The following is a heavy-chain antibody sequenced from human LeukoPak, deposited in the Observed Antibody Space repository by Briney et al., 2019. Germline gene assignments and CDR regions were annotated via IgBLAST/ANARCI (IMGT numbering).Heavy chain of an antibody. D-gene: IGHD3-22*01. V-gene: IGHV4-39*01. CDR2: IYYSGST. CDR1: GGSISSSSYY. J-gene: IGHJ4*02. Sequence: SETLSLTCTVSGGSISSSSYYWGWIRQPPGKGLEWIGSIYYSGSTYYSPSLKSRVTISVDTSKNQFSLKLSSVTAADTAVYYCARRGYDSSGYYGAYYFDYWGQGTLVTVSS. CDR3: ARRGYDSSGYYGAYYFDY.